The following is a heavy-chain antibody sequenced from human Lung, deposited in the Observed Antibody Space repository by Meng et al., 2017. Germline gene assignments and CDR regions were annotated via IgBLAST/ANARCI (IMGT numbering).Heavy chain of an antibody. CDR3: ARYVFDSSSLYSNWFDP. CDR1: GGSISSGTYY. J-gene: IGHJ5*02. D-gene: IGHD3-22*01. CDR2: IHYSGST. V-gene: IGHV4-31*03. Sequence: QVELQESGQGLVKPLQILSLPCTVSGGSISSGTYYWGWIRQLPGKGLEWIAYIHYSGSTYYSPSLKSRVTISGDTSKNQLSLKLSSMTAADTAVYYCARYVFDSSSLYSNWFDPWGQGTLVTVSS.